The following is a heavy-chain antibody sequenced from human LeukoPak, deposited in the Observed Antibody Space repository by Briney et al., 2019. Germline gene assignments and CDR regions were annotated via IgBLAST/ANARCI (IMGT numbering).Heavy chain of an antibody. V-gene: IGHV3-15*01. CDR3: TTDPLYRSSISCYEVSAFDI. CDR1: GFTFSNAW. J-gene: IGHJ3*02. CDR2: IKSKTDGGTT. D-gene: IGHD2-2*01. Sequence: GGSLRLACAASGFTFSNAWMSGVREARGKGLEWVGRIKSKTDGGTTDYAAPVKGRFTISRDDSKNTLYLQMNSLKTEDTAVYYCTTDPLYRSSISCYEVSAFDIWGQGTMVTVSS.